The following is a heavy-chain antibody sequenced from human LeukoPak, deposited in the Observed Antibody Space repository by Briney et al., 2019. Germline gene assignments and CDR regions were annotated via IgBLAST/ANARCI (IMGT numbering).Heavy chain of an antibody. J-gene: IGHJ6*03. CDR3: ARGRQTPYYYYYYMDV. CDR1: GGSISSGSYY. CDR2: IYTSGST. V-gene: IGHV4-61*02. Sequence: PSQTLSLXCTVSGGSISSGSYYWSWIRQPAGKGLEWIGRIYTSGSTNYNPSLKSRVTISVDTSKNQFSLKLSSVTAADTAAYYCARGRQTPYYYYYYMDVWGKGTTVTVSS. D-gene: IGHD4-23*01.